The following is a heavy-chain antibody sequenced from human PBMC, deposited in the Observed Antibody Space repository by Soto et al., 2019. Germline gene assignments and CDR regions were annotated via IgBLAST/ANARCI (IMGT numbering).Heavy chain of an antibody. CDR3: AREYRSSSGRFDN. CDR1: GGSFSSYA. J-gene: IGHJ4*02. Sequence: ASVKVSGKASGGSFSSYAISWVRQAPGQGLEWMGGIIPIFGTPSYAQKFQGRVTITADESTSTAYMELSSLRSEDTAVYYCAREYRSSSGRFDNWGQGTLVTVSS. V-gene: IGHV1-69*13. D-gene: IGHD6-6*01. CDR2: IIPIFGTP.